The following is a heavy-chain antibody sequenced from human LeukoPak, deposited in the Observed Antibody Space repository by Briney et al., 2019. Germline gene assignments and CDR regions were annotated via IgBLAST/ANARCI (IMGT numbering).Heavy chain of an antibody. V-gene: IGHV3-30*03. D-gene: IGHD6-19*01. CDR2: ISFDDFNI. Sequence: GGSLRLSCAASGFTFSTYGLHWVRQAPGKGLEWVAVISFDDFNIYYADSVKGRFTISRDNAMDTLYLQMDSLTPEDTAVYYCARDGRRPRIAVSGSDYWGRGTLVTVSS. CDR1: GFTFSTYG. J-gene: IGHJ4*02. CDR3: ARDGRRPRIAVSGSDY.